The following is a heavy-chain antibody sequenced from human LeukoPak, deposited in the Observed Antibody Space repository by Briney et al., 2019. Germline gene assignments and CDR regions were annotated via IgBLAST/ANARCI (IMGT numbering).Heavy chain of an antibody. V-gene: IGHV1-2*06. CDR2: INPNSGGT. CDR1: GFTFTGYY. Sequence: GASVKVSCKASGFTFTGYYMHWVRQAPGQGLEWMGRINPNSGGTNYAQKLQGRVTMTTDTSTSTAYMELRSLRSDDTAVYYCARDPDRLWLGYWGQGTLVTVSS. CDR3: ARDPDRLWLGY. J-gene: IGHJ4*02. D-gene: IGHD5-18*01.